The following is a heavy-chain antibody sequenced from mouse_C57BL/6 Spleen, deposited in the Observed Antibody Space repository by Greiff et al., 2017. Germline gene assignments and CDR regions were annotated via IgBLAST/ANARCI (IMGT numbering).Heavy chain of an antibody. V-gene: IGHV1-81*01. CDR3: ARYDYYCCNSPYYVEY. CDR1: GYTFTTYG. CDR2: LYPRSGNI. Sequence: QVQLQQSGADLARPGASVKLSCKASGYTFTTYGITWVKQRTGQGLEWIGELYPRSGNIYYNEKFKGKATLTAGKSSSTAYMELRSLTSADSAVYFWARYDYYCCNSPYYVEYWGQGTTLTVSS. D-gene: IGHD1-1*01. J-gene: IGHJ2*01.